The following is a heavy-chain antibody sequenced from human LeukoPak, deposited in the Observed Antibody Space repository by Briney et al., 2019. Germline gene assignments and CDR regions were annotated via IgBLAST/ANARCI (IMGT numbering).Heavy chain of an antibody. CDR3: AKEVAPLGYYYDSILTGYFDY. J-gene: IGHJ4*02. Sequence: ASVKVSCKASGYTFTNYYMHWVRQAPGQGLEWMGIINPSGGTTTYAQKFQGRVTITRDMSTSTVYMDLSSLRAEDMALYYCAKEVAPLGYYYDSILTGYFDYWGQGTLVTVSS. D-gene: IGHD3-22*01. CDR2: INPSGGTT. V-gene: IGHV1-46*01. CDR1: GYTFTNYY.